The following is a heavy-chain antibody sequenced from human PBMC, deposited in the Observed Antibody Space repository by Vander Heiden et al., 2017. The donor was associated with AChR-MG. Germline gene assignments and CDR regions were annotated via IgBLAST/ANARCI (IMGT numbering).Heavy chain of an antibody. Sequence: QVQLQQWGAGLLKPSETMSLTCAVYGGSFSGYYWSVIRQPPANGLEWIGQINHSGSTNYNPSLKSRVTISVDTSKNQFSLKLSSVTAADTAVYYCARVNYYGSGSYFYYFDYWGQGTLVTVSS. D-gene: IGHD3-10*01. V-gene: IGHV4-34*01. CDR2: INHSGST. J-gene: IGHJ4*02. CDR1: GGSFSGYY. CDR3: ARVNYYGSGSYFYYFDY.